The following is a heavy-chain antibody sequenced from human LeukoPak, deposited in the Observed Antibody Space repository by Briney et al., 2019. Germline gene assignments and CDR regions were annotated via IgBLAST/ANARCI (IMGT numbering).Heavy chain of an antibody. CDR1: GYTFTSYD. CDR2: ISAYNGNT. Sequence: VASVKVSCKASGYTFTSYDINWVRQATGQGLEWMGWISAYNGNTNYAQKLQGRVTMTTDTSTSTAYMELRSLRSDDTAVYYCARNYYDSSGYYASWFDPWGQGTLVTVSS. CDR3: ARNYYDSSGYYASWFDP. D-gene: IGHD3-22*01. V-gene: IGHV1-18*01. J-gene: IGHJ5*02.